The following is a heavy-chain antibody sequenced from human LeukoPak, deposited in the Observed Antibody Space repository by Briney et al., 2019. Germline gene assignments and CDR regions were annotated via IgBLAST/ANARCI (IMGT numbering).Heavy chain of an antibody. CDR2: INTNTGNP. D-gene: IGHD3-10*01. J-gene: IGHJ4*02. Sequence: ASVKVSCKASGYTFTSYAMNWVRQDPGQGLEWMGWINTNTGNPTYTQSLTGRFVFSLDTSVSTASLQISSLKAEDTAVYYCARHYSGSGSFYKPDYWGQGTLVTVSS. V-gene: IGHV7-4-1*02. CDR1: GYTFTSYA. CDR3: ARHYSGSGSFYKPDY.